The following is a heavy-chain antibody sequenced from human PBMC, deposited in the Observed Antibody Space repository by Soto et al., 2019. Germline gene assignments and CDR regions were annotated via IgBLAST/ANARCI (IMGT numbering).Heavy chain of an antibody. D-gene: IGHD5-18*01. Sequence: PGGSLRLSCAASGFTFSSYTMDWVRQAPGKGLEWVSSISSGTSYIYYADSVKGRFTISRDNAKNSLYLQMNSLRAEDTAVYYCARDAGYSPIDYWGQGTLVTVSS. J-gene: IGHJ4*02. V-gene: IGHV3-21*01. CDR1: GFTFSSYT. CDR2: ISSGTSYI. CDR3: ARDAGYSPIDY.